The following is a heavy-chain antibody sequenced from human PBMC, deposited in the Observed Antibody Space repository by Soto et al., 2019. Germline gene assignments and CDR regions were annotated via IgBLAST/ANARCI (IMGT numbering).Heavy chain of an antibody. CDR1: GYTFTSYA. CDR2: INAGNGNT. D-gene: IGHD6-6*01. J-gene: IGHJ6*02. CDR3: ARVKTKPGPMYSSSSTSYGMDV. V-gene: IGHV1-3*01. Sequence: ASVKVSCKASGYTFTSYAMHWVRQAPGQRLEWMGWINAGNGNTKYSQKFQGRVTITRDTSASTAYMELSSLRSEDTAVYYCARVKTKPGPMYSSSSTSYGMDVWGQGTTVTVSS.